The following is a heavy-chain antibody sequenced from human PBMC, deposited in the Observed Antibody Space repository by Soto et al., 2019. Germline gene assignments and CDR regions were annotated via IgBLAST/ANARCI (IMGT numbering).Heavy chain of an antibody. Sequence: PGGSLRLSCAASGFTFSSYGMHWVRQAPGKGLEWVAVIWYDGSNKYYADSVKGRFTISRDNSKNTLYLQMNSLRAEDTAVCYCARERSSGYFDYWGQGTLVTVSS. D-gene: IGHD3-22*01. CDR2: IWYDGSNK. V-gene: IGHV3-33*01. CDR3: ARERSSGYFDY. J-gene: IGHJ4*02. CDR1: GFTFSSYG.